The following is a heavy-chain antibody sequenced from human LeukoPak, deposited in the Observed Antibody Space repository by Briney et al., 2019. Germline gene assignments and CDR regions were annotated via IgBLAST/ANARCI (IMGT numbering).Heavy chain of an antibody. D-gene: IGHD3-10*01. CDR3: ARVTYGPGTYGAFDY. Sequence: GGSLRLSCAASGFTFSSYSMNWVRQAPGKGLEWVSVISSSRSYIYYADSVKGRFTISRDNSKNPLYLQMNSLSAEDTAVYYCARVTYGPGTYGAFDYWGQGTLVTVSS. J-gene: IGHJ4*02. V-gene: IGHV3-21*04. CDR1: GFTFSSYS. CDR2: ISSSRSYI.